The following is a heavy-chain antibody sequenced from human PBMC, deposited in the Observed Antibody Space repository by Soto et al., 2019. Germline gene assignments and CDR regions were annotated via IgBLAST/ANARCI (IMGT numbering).Heavy chain of an antibody. J-gene: IGHJ4*02. CDR2: ISGSGGST. D-gene: IGHD6-13*01. Sequence: GGSLRLSCAASGFTFSSYAMSWVRQAPGKGLEWVSAISGSGGSTYYADSVKGRFTISRDNSKNTLYLQMNSLRAEDTAVYYCAKGRVLIAAAGLLNFDYWGQGTLVTVSS. V-gene: IGHV3-23*01. CDR3: AKGRVLIAAAGLLNFDY. CDR1: GFTFSSYA.